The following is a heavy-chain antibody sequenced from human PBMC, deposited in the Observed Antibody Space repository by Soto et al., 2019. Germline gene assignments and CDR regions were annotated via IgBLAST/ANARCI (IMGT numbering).Heavy chain of an antibody. V-gene: IGHV3-21*01. J-gene: IGHJ4*02. D-gene: IGHD3-22*01. Sequence: GGSLRLSCAASGFTFSSYSMNWVRQAPGKGLEWVSSISSSSSYIYYADSVKGRFTISRDNAKNSLYLQMNSLRAEDTGVYYCGREAISLGGYYDSSGYYGFDYWGQGTLVTVSS. CDR2: ISSSSSYI. CDR1: GFTFSSYS. CDR3: GREAISLGGYYDSSGYYGFDY.